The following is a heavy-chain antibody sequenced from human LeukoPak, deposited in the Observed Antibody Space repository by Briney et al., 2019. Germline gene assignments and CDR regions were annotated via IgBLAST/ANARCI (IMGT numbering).Heavy chain of an antibody. CDR3: ARGARYFDW. CDR1: GGSISSYY. Sequence: PSETLSLTCTVSGGSISSYYWSWIRQPPGKGLEWIGYIYYSGSTNYNPSLKSRVTISVDTSKNQFSLKLSSVTAADTAVYYCARGARYFDWLGQGTLVTVSS. CDR2: IYYSGST. J-gene: IGHJ4*02. D-gene: IGHD3-9*01. V-gene: IGHV4-59*01.